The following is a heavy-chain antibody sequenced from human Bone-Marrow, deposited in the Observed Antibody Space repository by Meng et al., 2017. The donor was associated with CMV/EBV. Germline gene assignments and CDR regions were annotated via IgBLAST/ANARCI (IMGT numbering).Heavy chain of an antibody. Sequence: SETLSLTCTVSGGYISTYYWNWLRQTPGKGLEWIAYISNSGSTSYNPSLKSRVTISVDTSKNQFSVKLSSVTAADTAVYYCARFDMDVEGYYGMAVWGQGPTVPVYS. CDR2: ISNSGST. V-gene: IGHV4-59*01. D-gene: IGHD2-15*01. CDR1: GGYISTYY. CDR3: ARFDMDVEGYYGMAV. J-gene: IGHJ6*02.